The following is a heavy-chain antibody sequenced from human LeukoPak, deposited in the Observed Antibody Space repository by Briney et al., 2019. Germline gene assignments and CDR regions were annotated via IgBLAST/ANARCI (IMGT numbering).Heavy chain of an antibody. D-gene: IGHD2/OR15-2a*01. V-gene: IGHV4-59*12. Sequence: SETLSLTCTVSGGSISSYYWSWIRQPPGKGLEWIGYIYYSGSTYYNPSLKSRVTISVDRSKNQFSLKLSSVTAADTAVYYCARAFHWYFDLWGRGTLVTVSS. CDR2: IYYSGST. J-gene: IGHJ2*01. CDR3: ARAFHWYFDL. CDR1: GGSISSYY.